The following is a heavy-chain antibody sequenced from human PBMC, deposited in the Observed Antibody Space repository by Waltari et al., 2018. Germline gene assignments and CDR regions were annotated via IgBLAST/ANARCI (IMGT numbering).Heavy chain of an antibody. CDR2: IYYSGST. V-gene: IGHV4-59*11. CDR3: ARGLYYYDSSGHQRFDP. Sequence: QVQLQESGPGLVKPSETLSLTCTVSGGSISSHYWSWIRQPPGKGLEWIGYIYYSGSTNYNPSRKSRVTISVDTSKNQFSLKLSSVTAADTAVYYCARGLYYYDSSGHQRFDPWGQGTLVTVSS. J-gene: IGHJ5*02. CDR1: GGSISSHY. D-gene: IGHD3-22*01.